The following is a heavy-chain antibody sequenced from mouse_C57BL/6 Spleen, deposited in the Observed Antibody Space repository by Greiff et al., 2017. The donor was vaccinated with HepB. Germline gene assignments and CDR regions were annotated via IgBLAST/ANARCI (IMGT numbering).Heavy chain of an antibody. CDR1: GYTFTSYW. D-gene: IGHD2-3*01. V-gene: IGHV1-55*01. Sequence: QVQLQQPGAELVKPGASVKMSCKASGYTFTSYWITWVKQRPGQGLEWIGDIYPGSGSTNYNEKFKSKATLTVDTSSSTAYMQLSSLTSEDSAVYYCARNDGYYWYFDVWGTGTTDTVSS. CDR2: IYPGSGST. J-gene: IGHJ1*03. CDR3: ARNDGYYWYFDV.